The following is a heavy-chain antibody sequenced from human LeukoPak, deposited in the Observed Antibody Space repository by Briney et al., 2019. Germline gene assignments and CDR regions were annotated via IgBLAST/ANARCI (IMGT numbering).Heavy chain of an antibody. D-gene: IGHD1-14*01. CDR1: GYSFTAYY. V-gene: IGHV1-2*02. Sequence: ASVKVSCKPTGYSFTAYYIFWMRQAPGQGLECMGWINLYNGATKYAQRVQSRVTMTRDTSISTAYMELSRLRSDDTATYYCASWAGGNEPVASFDYWGQGAQVTVSS. CDR2: INLYNGAT. J-gene: IGHJ4*02. CDR3: ASWAGGNEPVASFDY.